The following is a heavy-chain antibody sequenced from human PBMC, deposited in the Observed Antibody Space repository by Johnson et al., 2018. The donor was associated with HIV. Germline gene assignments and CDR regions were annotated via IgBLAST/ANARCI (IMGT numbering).Heavy chain of an antibody. CDR3: ATNRGGAFDI. D-gene: IGHD2/OR15-2a*01. Sequence: VQLVESGGGLVKPGGSLRLSCVASGFTFTNAWMTWVRQTPGKGLEWVGRIKSKTDGGTTDYATRVKGRFTISRDDSRDTLYLQMNSLRAEDTAVYYCATNRGGAFDIWGQGTMVTVSS. J-gene: IGHJ3*02. CDR2: IKSKTDGGTT. CDR1: GFTFTNAW. V-gene: IGHV3-15*01.